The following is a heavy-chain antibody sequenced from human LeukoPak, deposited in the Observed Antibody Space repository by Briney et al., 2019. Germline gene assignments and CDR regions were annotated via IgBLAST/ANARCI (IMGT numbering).Heavy chain of an antibody. CDR2: ISAYNGNT. J-gene: IGHJ5*02. Sequence: GASVKVSCKASGYTFTSYGISWVRQAPGQGLEWMGWISAYNGNTNYAQKLQGRVTMTTDTSTSTAYMELRSLRSGDTAVYYCARGDYYDSSGYYPFDPWGQGTLVTVSS. CDR3: ARGDYYDSSGYYPFDP. D-gene: IGHD3-22*01. V-gene: IGHV1-18*01. CDR1: GYTFTSYG.